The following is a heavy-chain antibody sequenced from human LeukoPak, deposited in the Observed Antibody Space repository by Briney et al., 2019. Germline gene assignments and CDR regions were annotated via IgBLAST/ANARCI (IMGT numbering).Heavy chain of an antibody. CDR1: GFTFSSYG. D-gene: IGHD4-17*01. CDR3: ANLATVTTFGIFDY. J-gene: IGHJ4*02. Sequence: GGSVRLSCAASGFTFSSYGMSWVRQAPGKGLEWVSAISGSGGSTYYADSVKGRFTISRDNSKNTLYLQMNSLRAEDTAVYYCANLATVTTFGIFDYWGQGTLVTVSS. V-gene: IGHV3-23*01. CDR2: ISGSGGST.